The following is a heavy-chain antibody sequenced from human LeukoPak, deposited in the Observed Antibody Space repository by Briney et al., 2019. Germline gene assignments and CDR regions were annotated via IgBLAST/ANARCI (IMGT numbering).Heavy chain of an antibody. V-gene: IGHV1-8*01. D-gene: IGHD4-23*01. J-gene: IGHJ6*03. CDR1: GYTFTSYD. CDR3: ARVGSGSVVYYYMDV. Sequence: ASVKVSCKASGYTFTSYDISWVRQTTGQGLEWMGWMNPNSGNTGYAQNFQGRVTMTRNTSISTAYMELSSLRSEDTAVYYCARVGSGSVVYYYMDVWGKGTTVTVSS. CDR2: MNPNSGNT.